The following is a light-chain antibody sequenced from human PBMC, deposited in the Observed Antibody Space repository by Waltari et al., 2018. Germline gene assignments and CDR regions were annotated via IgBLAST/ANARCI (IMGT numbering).Light chain of an antibody. CDR3: QQYYDTPRT. Sequence: DIVMTQSPDSLAVSLGERATINCKPSQTVLYRTDNNNYLAWYQHNLGQAPKPLIYWASTRASGVPDRFSGSGSGTEFTLTISSLQAEDVAVYYCQQYYDTPRTFGQGTRVEIK. V-gene: IGKV4-1*01. CDR2: WAS. CDR1: QTVLYRTDNNNY. J-gene: IGKJ1*01.